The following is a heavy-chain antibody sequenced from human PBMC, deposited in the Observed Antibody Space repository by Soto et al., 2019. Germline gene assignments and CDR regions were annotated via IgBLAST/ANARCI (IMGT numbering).Heavy chain of an antibody. D-gene: IGHD3-16*01. Sequence: ASVKVSCKASGYTFTSYAMNWVRQAPGQRLEWMGWISPYSGNTHYASKVQGRLTMTTDTSTSTAYMDLGSLTSDDTAVYYCAMVDNYVTPTPQDVWGQGTTVTVSS. J-gene: IGHJ6*02. CDR2: ISPYSGNT. V-gene: IGHV1-18*01. CDR1: GYTFTSYA. CDR3: AMVDNYVTPTPQDV.